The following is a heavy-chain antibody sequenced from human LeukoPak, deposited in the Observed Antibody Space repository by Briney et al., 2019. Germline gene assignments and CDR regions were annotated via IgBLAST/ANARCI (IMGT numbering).Heavy chain of an antibody. Sequence: PGGSLRHSCAASGFTFSSYGMHWVRQAPGKGLEWVAVIWYDGSNKYYADSVKGRFTISRDNSKNTLYLQMNSLRAEDTAVYYCARDQTTVSTDLDYWGQGTLVTVSS. D-gene: IGHD4-17*01. V-gene: IGHV3-33*01. J-gene: IGHJ4*02. CDR3: ARDQTTVSTDLDY. CDR2: IWYDGSNK. CDR1: GFTFSSYG.